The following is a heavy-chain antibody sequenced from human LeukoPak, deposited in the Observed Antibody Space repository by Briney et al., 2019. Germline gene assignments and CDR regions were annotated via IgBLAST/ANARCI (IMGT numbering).Heavy chain of an antibody. V-gene: IGHV3-23*01. CDR3: AKAPLGYGSGSNYDY. CDR2: ISGSGGST. J-gene: IGHJ4*02. Sequence: GGSLRLSCAASGFTFSSYGMSWVRQAPGKGLEWVSAISGSGGSTYYADSVKGRFTISRDNSKNTLYLQMNSLRAEDTAVYYCAKAPLGYGSGSNYDYWGQGTLVTVSS. CDR1: GFTFSSYG. D-gene: IGHD3-10*01.